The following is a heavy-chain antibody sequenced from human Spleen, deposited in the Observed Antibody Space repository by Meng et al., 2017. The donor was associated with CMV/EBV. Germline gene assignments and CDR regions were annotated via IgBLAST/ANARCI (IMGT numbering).Heavy chain of an antibody. CDR3: ALSGRYNWFDP. Sequence: LSCAASGFTVSSNYMSWVRQAPGKGLEWVSVIYNGGSTYYADSVKGRFTISRDNSKNTLYLQMNSLRAEDTAVYYCALSGRYNWFDPWGQGTLVTVSS. J-gene: IGHJ5*02. CDR1: GFTVSSNY. V-gene: IGHV3-53*01. D-gene: IGHD1-26*01. CDR2: IYNGGST.